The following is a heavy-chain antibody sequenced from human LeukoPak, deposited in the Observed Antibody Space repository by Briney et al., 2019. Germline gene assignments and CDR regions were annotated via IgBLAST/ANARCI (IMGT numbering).Heavy chain of an antibody. CDR3: TTRLQHHFDY. CDR1: GFTFSSYT. J-gene: IGHJ4*02. CDR2: ISDRARNA. V-gene: IGHV3-23*01. Sequence: GGSLRLSCATSGFTFSSYTMNWVRQTPGKGLEWVSTISDRARNAHYADSVNGRFTISRDDFLNMVYLQMDRLTVEDTAVYYCTTRLQHHFDYWGQGTQVTVSS. D-gene: IGHD4-11*01.